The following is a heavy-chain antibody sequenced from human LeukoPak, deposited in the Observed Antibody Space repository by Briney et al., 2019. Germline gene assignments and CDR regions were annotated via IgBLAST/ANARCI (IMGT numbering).Heavy chain of an antibody. CDR1: GFTFTTSG. Sequence: QAGGSLRLSCAASGFTFTTSGMIWVRQAPGKGLEWVSLISGSGSSTYYADSVKGRFTISRDNSKNTLYLQMDSLRADDTAVYYCAQGIAVSGLPGKPGRPAPASWGQGTLVIVSS. CDR2: ISGSGSST. D-gene: IGHD6-19*01. V-gene: IGHV3-23*01. CDR3: AQGIAVSGLPGKPGRPAPAS. J-gene: IGHJ5*02.